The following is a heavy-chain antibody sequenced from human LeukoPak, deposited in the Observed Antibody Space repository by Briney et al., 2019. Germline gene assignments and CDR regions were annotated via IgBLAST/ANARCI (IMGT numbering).Heavy chain of an antibody. D-gene: IGHD3-22*01. CDR3: ARAPRNYYDSSGYPDY. Sequence: ASVKVSCKASGYTLTTSDINWVRQATGQGLEWMGWMNPNTGHTGFTQKFQGRVTMTRSISLNTAYMELSSLRSEDTAVYYCARAPRNYYDSSGYPDYWGQGTLVTVSS. CDR2: MNPNTGHT. V-gene: IGHV1-8*01. CDR1: GYTLTTSD. J-gene: IGHJ4*02.